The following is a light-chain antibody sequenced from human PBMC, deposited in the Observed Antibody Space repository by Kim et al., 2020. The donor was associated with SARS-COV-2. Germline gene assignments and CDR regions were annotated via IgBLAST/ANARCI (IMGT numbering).Light chain of an antibody. CDR3: QQYSHWPLT. V-gene: IGKV3-15*01. CDR2: GAS. CDR1: QSVSSN. Sequence: EIVMTQSPATLSVSPGERATLPCRASQSVSSNLAWYQQKPGQAPRLLIYGASTRATGIPGRLSGSGSGTEFTLTISSLQSEDFAVYYCQQYSHWPLTFGGGTKVDIK. J-gene: IGKJ4*01.